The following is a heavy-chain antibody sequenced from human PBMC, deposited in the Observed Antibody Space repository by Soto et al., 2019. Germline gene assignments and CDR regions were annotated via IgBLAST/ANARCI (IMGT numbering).Heavy chain of an antibody. D-gene: IGHD2-2*02. CDR1: GYTFTSYA. CDR3: ARAGIVVVPAAIRASWFDP. J-gene: IGHJ5*02. V-gene: IGHV1-3*01. CDR2: INAGNGNT. Sequence: ASVKVSCKASGYTFTSYAMHWVRQAPGQRLEWMGWINAGNGNTKYSQKFQGRVTITRDTSASTAYMELSSLRSEDTAVYYCARAGIVVVPAAIRASWFDPWGQGTLVTVSS.